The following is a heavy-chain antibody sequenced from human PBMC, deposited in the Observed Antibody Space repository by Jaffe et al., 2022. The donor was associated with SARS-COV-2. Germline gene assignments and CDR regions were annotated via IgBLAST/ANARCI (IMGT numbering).Heavy chain of an antibody. CDR3: ARGGEWVCTSCYELQH. CDR2: ISSSSSTI. CDR1: GFTFSSYS. J-gene: IGHJ1*01. V-gene: IGHV3-48*01. Sequence: EVQLVESGGGLVQPGGSLRLSCAASGFTFSSYSMNWVRQAPGKGLEWVSYISSSSSTIYYADSVKGRFTISRDNAKNSLYLQMNSLRAEDTAVYYCARGGEWVCTSCYELQHWGQGTLVTVSS. D-gene: IGHD2-2*01.